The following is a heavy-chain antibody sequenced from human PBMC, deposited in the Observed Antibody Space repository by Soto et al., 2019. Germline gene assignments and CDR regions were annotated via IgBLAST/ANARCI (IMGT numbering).Heavy chain of an antibody. V-gene: IGHV4-31*03. CDR2: IYYSGTT. CDR3: AGGDCSGTSCYFLDP. CDR1: GGSISSGGYY. D-gene: IGHD2-2*01. Sequence: SETLSLTCTVSGGSISSGGYYWSWIRQHPGKGLEWIGYIYYSGTTYYNPSLKSRVIISVDTSKNQFSLKLSSVTAADTAVYYCAGGDCSGTSCYFLDPWGQGTMVTVYS. J-gene: IGHJ5*02.